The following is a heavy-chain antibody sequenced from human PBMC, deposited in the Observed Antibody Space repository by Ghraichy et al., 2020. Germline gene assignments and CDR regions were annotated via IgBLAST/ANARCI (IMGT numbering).Heavy chain of an antibody. CDR3: ARVGITTYYGMDV. CDR2: IKQDVSEK. D-gene: IGHD1-14*01. V-gene: IGHV3-7*04. J-gene: IGHJ6*02. Sequence: GGSLILSCAASGLTFSSYWMSWVRQAPGKGLEWVANIKQDVSEKYYVDSVKGRFTISRDNAKNSLYLQMNSLRAEDTAMYYCARVGITTYYGMDVWGQGTTVTVSS. CDR1: GLTFSSYW.